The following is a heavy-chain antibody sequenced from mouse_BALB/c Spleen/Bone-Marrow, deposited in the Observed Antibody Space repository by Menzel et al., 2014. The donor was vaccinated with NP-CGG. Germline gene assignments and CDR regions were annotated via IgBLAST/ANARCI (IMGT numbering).Heavy chain of an antibody. D-gene: IGHD2-3*01. CDR3: ARLGGYYAWFAY. CDR1: GDSITSGY. V-gene: IGHV3-8*02. Sequence: VQLKQSGPSLVKPSQTLSLTCSVTGDSITSGYWNWIRKFPGNKLGFMGYISYSDNTYFNPSLKSRISITRDTSKNQYYLQLNSVTTEDTATYYCARLGGYYAWFAYWGQGTLVTVSA. J-gene: IGHJ3*01. CDR2: ISYSDNT.